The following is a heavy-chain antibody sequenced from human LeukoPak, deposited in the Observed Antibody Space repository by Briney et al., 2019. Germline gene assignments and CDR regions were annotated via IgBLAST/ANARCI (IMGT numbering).Heavy chain of an antibody. Sequence: ASVKVSCKASGYTFTGYYMHWVRQAPGQGLDWMGWINPNSGGTNYAQKFQGRVTMTRDTSISTAYMELSSLRSEDTAVYYCAMGSYGHIDHWGQGILVTVSS. J-gene: IGHJ4*02. CDR3: AMGSYGHIDH. D-gene: IGHD3-16*01. CDR1: GYTFTGYY. V-gene: IGHV1-2*02. CDR2: INPNSGGT.